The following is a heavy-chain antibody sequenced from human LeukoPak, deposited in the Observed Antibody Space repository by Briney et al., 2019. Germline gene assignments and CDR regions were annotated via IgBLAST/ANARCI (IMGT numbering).Heavy chain of an antibody. CDR3: ARRVIRYFDWDDAFDI. V-gene: IGHV1-8*01. J-gene: IGHJ3*02. D-gene: IGHD3-9*01. CDR1: GYTFTSYD. CDR2: MNPNSGNT. Sequence: ASVKVSCKASGYTFTSYDINWVRQATGQGLEWMGWMNPNSGNTGYAQKFQGRVTMTRNTSISTAYMELRSLRSDDTAVYYCARRVIRYFDWDDAFDIWGQGTMVTVSS.